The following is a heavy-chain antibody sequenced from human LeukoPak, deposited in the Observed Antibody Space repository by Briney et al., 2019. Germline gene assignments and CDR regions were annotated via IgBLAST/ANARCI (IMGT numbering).Heavy chain of an antibody. CDR2: IHYSGST. CDR3: ARDAGGSSAYYHY. D-gene: IGHD3-22*01. J-gene: IGHJ4*02. V-gene: IGHV4-59*01. Sequence: PSETLSLTCTVSGGSISSYYWSWIRQPPGKGLEWIGYIHYSGSTNYNPSLKSRVTISIDTSKNQFSLKLSSVTAADTAVYYCARDAGGSSAYYHYWGQGTLVTVSS. CDR1: GGSISSYY.